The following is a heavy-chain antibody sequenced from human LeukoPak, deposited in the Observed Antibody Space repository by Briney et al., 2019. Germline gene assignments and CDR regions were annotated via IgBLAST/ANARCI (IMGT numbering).Heavy chain of an antibody. V-gene: IGHV3-7*01. CDR3: AREYCSSTSCYDDAFDI. D-gene: IGHD2-2*01. J-gene: IGHJ3*02. CDR2: IKQDGSEK. CDR1: GFFVSNNY. Sequence: GGSLRLSCAASGFFVSNNYMSWVRQAPGKGLEWVANIKQDGSEKYYVDSVKGRFTISRDNAKNSLYLQMNSLRAEDTAVYYCAREYCSSTSCYDDAFDIWGQGTMVTVSS.